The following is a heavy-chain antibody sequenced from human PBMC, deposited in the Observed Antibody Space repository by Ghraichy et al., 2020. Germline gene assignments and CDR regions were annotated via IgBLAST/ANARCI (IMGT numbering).Heavy chain of an antibody. D-gene: IGHD2-8*01. CDR3: ARQTRLMVYALDY. V-gene: IGHV4-39*01. Sequence: SETLSLTCTVSGGSISSSSFCWGWIRQPPGKGLEWTGSICYGGRTYYNPSLKSRVTMSADTSKNQFSLKLSSVTAADTAVYYCARQTRLMVYALDYWGQGTLVTVSS. CDR2: ICYGGRT. CDR1: GGSISSSSFC. J-gene: IGHJ4*02.